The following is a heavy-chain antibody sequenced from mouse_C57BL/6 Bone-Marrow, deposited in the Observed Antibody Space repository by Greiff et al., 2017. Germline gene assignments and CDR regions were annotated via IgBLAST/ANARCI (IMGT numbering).Heavy chain of an antibody. J-gene: IGHJ1*03. CDR3: AREDGYFPYWYFDV. D-gene: IGHD2-3*01. CDR1: GYTFTSYW. V-gene: IGHV1-55*01. CDR2: IYPGSGSP. Sequence: QVQLQQPGAELVKPGASVKMSCKASGYTFTSYWITWVKQRPGQGLEWIGDIYPGSGSPNYNEKFKSKATLTVDPSSSTAYMQLSSLTSEDSAVYYCAREDGYFPYWYFDVWGTGTTVTVSS.